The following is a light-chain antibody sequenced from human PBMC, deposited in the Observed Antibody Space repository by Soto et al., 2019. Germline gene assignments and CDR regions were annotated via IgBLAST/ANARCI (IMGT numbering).Light chain of an antibody. CDR2: RNN. CDR3: AAWDDSLSGRWV. CDR1: SSNIGRNA. J-gene: IGLJ3*02. Sequence: QSVLTQPPSASGAPGQRVTISCSGSSSNIGRNAVNWYQQLPGTAPKLLIYRNNQRPSGVPDRFSGSKSGTSASLAISGLRSEDEADYYCAAWDDSLSGRWVFGGGTKLTVL. V-gene: IGLV1-47*01.